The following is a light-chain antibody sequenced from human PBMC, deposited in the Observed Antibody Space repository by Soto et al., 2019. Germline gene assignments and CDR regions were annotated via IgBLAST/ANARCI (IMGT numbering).Light chain of an antibody. CDR2: LSSDGSH. CDR3: QTWGSGIGV. Sequence: QLVLTQSPSASASLGASVKLTCTLSSGHSTYAIAWHQQQPEKGPRYLMKLSSDGSHSKGDGIPDRFSGSSSGAERYLTISSLQSEDEADYSCQTWGSGIGVFGGGTKLTVL. J-gene: IGLJ3*02. CDR1: SGHSTYA. V-gene: IGLV4-69*01.